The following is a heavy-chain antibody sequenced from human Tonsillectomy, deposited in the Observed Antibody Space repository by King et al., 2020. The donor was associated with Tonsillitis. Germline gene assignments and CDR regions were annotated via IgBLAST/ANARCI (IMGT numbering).Heavy chain of an antibody. Sequence: VQLVESGGGVVQPGRSLRLSCAASGFSFSNYGMHWVRQAPGKGLEWVALISYDGVNKYYADSVKGRFTISRDNSKNTLYLQGNSLRDEDTAVYYCARDRRAYYYGSGTYFQAFAYWGQGTLVTVSS. D-gene: IGHD3-10*01. CDR2: ISYDGVNK. V-gene: IGHV3-30*05. CDR3: ARDRRAYYYGSGTYFQAFAY. J-gene: IGHJ4*02. CDR1: GFSFSNYG.